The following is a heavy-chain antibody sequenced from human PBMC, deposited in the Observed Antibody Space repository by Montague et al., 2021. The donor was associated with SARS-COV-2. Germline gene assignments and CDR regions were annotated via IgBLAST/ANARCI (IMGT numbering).Heavy chain of an antibody. V-gene: IGHV4-39*07. Sequence: SETLSLTCTVSGGSISSSSYYWGWIRQPPGKGLEWIGSIYYSGSTXYNPSVKSRVTISVDTSKNQSSLKLSSVTAADTAVYYCARVGRQQLVRLSGMDVWGQGTTVTVSS. D-gene: IGHD6-13*01. J-gene: IGHJ6*02. CDR3: ARVGRQQLVRLSGMDV. CDR2: IYYSGST. CDR1: GGSISSSSYY.